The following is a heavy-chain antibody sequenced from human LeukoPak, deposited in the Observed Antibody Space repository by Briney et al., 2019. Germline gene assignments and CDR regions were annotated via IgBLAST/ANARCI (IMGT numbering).Heavy chain of an antibody. Sequence: SETLSLTCSVSGGSMNSYYWGWIRQPPGKGLEWIGRIYYSGSAHYNPSLKSRVTISVDTSKNQFSLKLNSVTAADTAVYYCARQPLWDYGDSGWFDNWGQGTLVSVSS. J-gene: IGHJ4*02. V-gene: IGHV4-39*01. CDR2: IYYSGSA. CDR1: GGSMNSYY. D-gene: IGHD4-17*01. CDR3: ARQPLWDYGDSGWFDN.